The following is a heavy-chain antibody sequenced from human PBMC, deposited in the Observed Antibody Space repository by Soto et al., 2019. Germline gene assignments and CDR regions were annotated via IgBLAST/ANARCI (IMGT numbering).Heavy chain of an antibody. V-gene: IGHV3-23*01. D-gene: IGHD6-19*01. CDR3: AKGSTEYSSGWYGAFDI. J-gene: IGHJ3*02. CDR2: ISGSGGST. CDR1: GFTFSSYA. Sequence: GSLRLSCAASGFTFSSYAMSWVRQAPGKGLEWVSAISGSGGSTYYADSVKGRFTISRDNSKNTLYLQMNSLRAEDTAVYYCAKGSTEYSSGWYGAFDIWGQGTMVTVSS.